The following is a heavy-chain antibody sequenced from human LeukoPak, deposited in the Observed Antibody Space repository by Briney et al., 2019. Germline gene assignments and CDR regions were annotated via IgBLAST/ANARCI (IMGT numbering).Heavy chain of an antibody. CDR1: GGSIGIYY. V-gene: IGHV4-59*01. CDR2: IYYSGST. CDR3: AREERYGSSYDY. D-gene: IGHD3-10*01. J-gene: IGHJ4*02. Sequence: SETLSLTCTVSGGSIGIYYWSWIRQPPGKGLEWIGYIYYSGSTNYNPSLKSRVTISVDTSKNQFSLKLSSVTAADTAVYYCAREERYGSSYDYWGQGTLVTVSS.